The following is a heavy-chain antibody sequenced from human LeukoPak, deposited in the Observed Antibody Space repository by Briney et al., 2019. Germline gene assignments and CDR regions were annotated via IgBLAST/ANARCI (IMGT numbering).Heavy chain of an antibody. J-gene: IGHJ4*02. CDR3: ARERDGRFFDY. CDR1: GLIFRSYW. Sequence: PGGSLRLSCEVSGLIFRSYWMSWVRQAPGRGLKWVANINQEGSEKYFEDSVKGRFTISRDNAKNSLYLQMNTLRAEDTAVYYCARERDGRFFDYWGQGTLVTVSS. D-gene: IGHD5-24*01. V-gene: IGHV3-7*01. CDR2: INQEGSEK.